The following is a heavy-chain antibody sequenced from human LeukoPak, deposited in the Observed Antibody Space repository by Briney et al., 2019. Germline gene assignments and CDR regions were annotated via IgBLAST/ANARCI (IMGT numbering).Heavy chain of an antibody. CDR2: ISYDGSNK. CDR3: AKRVPAATDY. Sequence: GKSLRLSCAASGFTFSGYPIHWVRQAPGKGLEWVAVISYDGSNKYYADSVKGRFTISRDNSKNTLYLQMNSLRAEDTAVYYCAKRVPAATDYWGQGTLVTVSS. J-gene: IGHJ4*02. CDR1: GFTFSGYP. V-gene: IGHV3-30-3*02. D-gene: IGHD2-2*01.